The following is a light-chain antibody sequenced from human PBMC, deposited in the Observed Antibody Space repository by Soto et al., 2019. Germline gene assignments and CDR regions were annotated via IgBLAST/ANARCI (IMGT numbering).Light chain of an antibody. V-gene: IGKV1-39*01. CDR2: AAS. Sequence: DLQMTQSPSSLSASVGDRVTVTCRASQSISTYLNWYQQRPGKAPNLLIYAASNMQSGVPSRFSGNGSGTDFALTISSLQPEDFATYYCQQSYNTPQTFGQGTKVEIK. CDR1: QSISTY. CDR3: QQSYNTPQT. J-gene: IGKJ1*01.